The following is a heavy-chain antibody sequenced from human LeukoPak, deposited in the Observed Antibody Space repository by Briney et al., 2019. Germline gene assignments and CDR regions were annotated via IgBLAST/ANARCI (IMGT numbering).Heavy chain of an antibody. CDR3: ARWSRGFGELLSYFDY. V-gene: IGHV1-69*13. J-gene: IGHJ4*02. CDR1: GGTFSSYA. D-gene: IGHD3-10*01. CDR2: IIPIFGIA. Sequence: SVKVSCKASGGTFSSYAISWVRQAPGQGLEWMGGIIPIFGIANYAQKFQGRVTITADESTSTAYMELGSLRSEDTAVYYCARWSRGFGELLSYFDYWGQGTLVTVSS.